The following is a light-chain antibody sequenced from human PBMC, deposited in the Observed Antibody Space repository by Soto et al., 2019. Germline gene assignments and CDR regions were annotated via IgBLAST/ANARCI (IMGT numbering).Light chain of an antibody. Sequence: EIVLTQSPGTLSLSPGERATLSCRASQSVSSSYLAWYQQKPGQAPRLLLYGASSRATGIPDRFSGSGSGTDFTLTISRLEPEDFAVYYCQQYGSSPYTFCQGTKLEIK. CDR3: QQYGSSPYT. J-gene: IGKJ2*01. CDR1: QSVSSSY. CDR2: GAS. V-gene: IGKV3-20*01.